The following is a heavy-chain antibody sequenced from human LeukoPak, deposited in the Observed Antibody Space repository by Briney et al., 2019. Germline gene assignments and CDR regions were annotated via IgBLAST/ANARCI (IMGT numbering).Heavy chain of an antibody. D-gene: IGHD5-18*01. J-gene: IGHJ4*02. CDR3: AKDHGIQLYTFDY. CDR1: AFTFDDYT. V-gene: IGHV3-43*01. CDR2: ITWDVATT. Sequence: PGGSLRLSCAASAFTFDDYTMHWVRQAPGKGLEWVSLITWDVATTYYADSVEGRFTISRDNSKNSLYLQMNSLRAEDTAVYYCAKDHGIQLYTFDYWGQGTLVTVSS.